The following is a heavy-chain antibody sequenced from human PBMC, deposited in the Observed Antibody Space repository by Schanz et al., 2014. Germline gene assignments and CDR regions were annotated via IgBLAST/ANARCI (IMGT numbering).Heavy chain of an antibody. V-gene: IGHV3-7*03. J-gene: IGHJ4*02. CDR2: IKEDGSVK. Sequence: EVQLVESGGGLVQPGGSLRLSCTASGFTFSSYSMNWVRQAPGKGLEWVANIKEDGSVKDYVDSVKGRFTISRDNAKKSMYLQMNNLRAEDTAVYYCGRDELLWFGEVLSLDYWGQGALVTVSS. CDR3: GRDELLWFGEVLSLDY. CDR1: GFTFSSYS. D-gene: IGHD3-10*01.